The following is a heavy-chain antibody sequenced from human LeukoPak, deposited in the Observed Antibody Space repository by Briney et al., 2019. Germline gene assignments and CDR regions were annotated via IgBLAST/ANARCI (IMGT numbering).Heavy chain of an antibody. J-gene: IGHJ4*02. CDR1: GFTFDAYW. V-gene: IGHV3-74*01. CDR3: ARLAVVYDSSGYYYVQDY. D-gene: IGHD3-22*01. CDR2: ISSNGGTI. Sequence: QPGGSLRLSCAASGFTFDAYWMHWVRQAPGKGLMWVSRISSNGGTITYADSVKGRFTISRDNAKNSLYLQMNSLRAEDTAVYYCARLAVVYDSSGYYYVQDYWGQGTLVTVSS.